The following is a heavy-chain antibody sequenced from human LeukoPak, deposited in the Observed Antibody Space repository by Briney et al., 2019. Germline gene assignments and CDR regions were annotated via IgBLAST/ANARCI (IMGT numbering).Heavy chain of an antibody. J-gene: IGHJ3*02. CDR3: AKAGSGSYPVNI. CDR2: ISYDGSNK. V-gene: IGHV3-30*04. D-gene: IGHD1-26*01. CDR1: GFTFSSYA. Sequence: GGSLRLSCAASGFTFSSYAMHWVRQAPGKGLEWVAVISYDGSNKYYADSVKGRFTISRDNSKNTLYLQMNSLRAEDTAVYYCAKAGSGSYPVNIWGQGTMVTVSS.